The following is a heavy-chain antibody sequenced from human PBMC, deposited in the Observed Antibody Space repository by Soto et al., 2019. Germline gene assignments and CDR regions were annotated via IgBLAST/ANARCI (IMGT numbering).Heavy chain of an antibody. D-gene: IGHD4-17*01. CDR2: ISGSGGNT. Sequence: EVQLLESGGGLVQPGGSLRLSCAASGFTFSSYAMSWVRQAPGKGLEWVSGISGSGGNTYYADSVKGRFTISRDNSKNAMFLRMNSLRAEDPAVYYCAKDYGDYIYNWFDPWGQGTLVTVSS. CDR3: AKDYGDYIYNWFDP. J-gene: IGHJ5*02. CDR1: GFTFSSYA. V-gene: IGHV3-23*01.